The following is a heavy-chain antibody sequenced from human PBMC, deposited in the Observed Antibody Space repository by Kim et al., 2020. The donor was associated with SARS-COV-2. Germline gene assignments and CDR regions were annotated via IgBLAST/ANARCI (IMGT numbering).Heavy chain of an antibody. CDR2: IRNNGSYI. V-gene: IGHV3-21*01. Sequence: GGSLRLSCAASGFTFSSYSMNWVRQAPGKGLEWVSAIRNNGSYIYYADSVKGRFTISRDNSKNSLYLQMNSLRAEDTAVYYCARDQGCEVTTMCIDYYGIDVWGQGTTVTVSS. D-gene: IGHD4-17*01. J-gene: IGHJ6*02. CDR3: ARDQGCEVTTMCIDYYGIDV. CDR1: GFTFSSYS.